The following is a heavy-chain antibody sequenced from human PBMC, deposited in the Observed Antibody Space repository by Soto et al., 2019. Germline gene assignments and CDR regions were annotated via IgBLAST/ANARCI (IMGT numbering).Heavy chain of an antibody. V-gene: IGHV3-30-3*01. CDR3: ARGDYGSMDV. D-gene: IGHD2-21*01. CDR1: GFTFSSYA. J-gene: IGHJ6*02. Sequence: QVQLVESGGGVVQPGRSLRLSCAASGFTFSSYAMHWVRQAPGKGLEWVAVISYDGSNKYYADSVKGRFTISRDNSKNTLYLQMNSLRAEDTAVYYCARGDYGSMDVWGQGTTVTVSS. CDR2: ISYDGSNK.